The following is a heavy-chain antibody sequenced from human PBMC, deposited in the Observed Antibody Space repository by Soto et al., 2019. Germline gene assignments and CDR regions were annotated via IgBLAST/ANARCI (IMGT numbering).Heavy chain of an antibody. V-gene: IGHV3-74*01. Sequence: EVHLVESGGGLVQPGGSLRLSCAASGFTFNLYWMHWVRQAPGKGLVWVSRINPDGSSTTYADSVKGRFTISRDNSKNTVYLQMNGLGAEDTAIYYCASDNWNSYWGQGALVTVSS. CDR2: INPDGSST. D-gene: IGHD1-7*01. J-gene: IGHJ4*02. CDR3: ASDNWNSY. CDR1: GFTFNLYW.